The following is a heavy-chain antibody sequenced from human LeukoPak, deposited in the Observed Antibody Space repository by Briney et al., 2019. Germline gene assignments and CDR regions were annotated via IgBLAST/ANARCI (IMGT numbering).Heavy chain of an antibody. V-gene: IGHV1-69*13. J-gene: IGHJ3*02. CDR1: GDTFTNYG. Sequence: ASVKVSCKASGDTFTNYGISWVRQAPGQGLEWMGGIIPIFGTANYAQKFQGGVTITADESTSTAYMELSSLRSEDTAVYYCARDPVGATIDAFDIWGQGTMVTVSS. CDR3: ARDPVGATIDAFDI. CDR2: IIPIFGTA. D-gene: IGHD1-26*01.